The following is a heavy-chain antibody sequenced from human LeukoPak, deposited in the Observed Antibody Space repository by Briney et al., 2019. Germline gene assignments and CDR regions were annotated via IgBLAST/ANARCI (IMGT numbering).Heavy chain of an antibody. CDR3: AKELQTPYDFWREFDY. V-gene: IGHV3-23*01. CDR1: GFTFSSYA. D-gene: IGHD3-3*01. Sequence: PGGSLRLSCAASGFTFSSYAMSWVRQAPGKGLEWVSAISGSGGSTYYADSVKGRFTISRDNSKNTLYLQMNSLRAEDTAVYYCAKELQTPYDFWREFDYWGQGTLVTVSS. J-gene: IGHJ4*02. CDR2: ISGSGGST.